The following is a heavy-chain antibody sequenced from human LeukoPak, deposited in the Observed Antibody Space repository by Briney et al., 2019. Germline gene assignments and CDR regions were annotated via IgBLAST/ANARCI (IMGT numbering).Heavy chain of an antibody. CDR3: ARRSGYDYYDSSGYYDY. V-gene: IGHV4-59*01. CDR2: IYYSGST. D-gene: IGHD3-22*01. J-gene: IGHJ4*02. Sequence: PSETLSLTCTVSGGSISSYYWSWIRQPPGKGLEWIGYIYYSGSTNYNPSLKSRVTISVDTSKNQFSLKLSSVTAADTAVYYCARRSGYDYYDSSGYYDYWGQGTLVTVSS. CDR1: GGSISSYY.